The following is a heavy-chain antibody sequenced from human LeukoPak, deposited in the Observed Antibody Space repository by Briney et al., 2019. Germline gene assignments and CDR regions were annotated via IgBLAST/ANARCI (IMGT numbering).Heavy chain of an antibody. CDR3: ARDREQWLVPFDY. CDR1: GLTVSSYE. Sequence: RGALRLSCAASGLTVSSYEMYWVRQAPGKGLEWVSYISSSDSNIYYADSVKGRFNISRDNGKNSLYLQMNRLRAGDTAVYYCARDREQWLVPFDYWGQGTLVTVS. J-gene: IGHJ4*02. D-gene: IGHD6-19*01. V-gene: IGHV3-48*03. CDR2: ISSSDSNI.